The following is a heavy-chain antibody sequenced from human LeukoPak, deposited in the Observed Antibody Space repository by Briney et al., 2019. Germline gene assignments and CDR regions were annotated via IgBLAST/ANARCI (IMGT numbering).Heavy chain of an antibody. Sequence: PGGSLRLSCAASGFTFSSYAMNWVRQAPGKGLEWVSVVRGSGGSTYYADSVKGRFSISRDSSKNTLNLQMNSLRAEDTAVYYCAKSYYYGSGDYSLTAFDIWGQGTMVTVSS. CDR2: VRGSGGST. CDR3: AKSYYYGSGDYSLTAFDI. D-gene: IGHD3-10*01. V-gene: IGHV3-23*01. CDR1: GFTFSSYA. J-gene: IGHJ3*02.